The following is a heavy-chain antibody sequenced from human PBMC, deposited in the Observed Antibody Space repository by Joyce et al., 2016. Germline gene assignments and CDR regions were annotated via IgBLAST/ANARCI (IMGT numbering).Heavy chain of an antibody. Sequence: QLEESGGGVVQPGTSLRLSCTASGSIFSGYSMNWVRQAPGKGLELVAIISYDGPNKFYADSGRGRFTISRDNYKNTLFLQMNSLTIEDAGVYYCARRSGIPAGRRPGAFDMWGQGTVVTVSS. CDR1: GSIFSGYS. CDR3: ARRSGIPAGRRPGAFDM. D-gene: IGHD6-13*01. J-gene: IGHJ3*02. V-gene: IGHV3-30*04. CDR2: ISYDGPNK.